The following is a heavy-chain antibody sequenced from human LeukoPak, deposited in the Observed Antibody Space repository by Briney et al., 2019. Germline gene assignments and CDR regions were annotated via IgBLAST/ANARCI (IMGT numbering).Heavy chain of an antibody. CDR3: AKQRSGGSGWCMDY. CDR1: GFTFRNYG. V-gene: IGHV3-30*18. CDR2: ITYDGSNE. Sequence: PGGSLRLSCVASGFTFRNYGMHWVRQAPGKGLEWVAVITYDGSNEYYTDSVKGRFTISRDDSRNTLYLQMNSLRAEDTAVYYCAKQRSGGSGWCMDYWGQGTLVTVSS. D-gene: IGHD6-19*01. J-gene: IGHJ4*02.